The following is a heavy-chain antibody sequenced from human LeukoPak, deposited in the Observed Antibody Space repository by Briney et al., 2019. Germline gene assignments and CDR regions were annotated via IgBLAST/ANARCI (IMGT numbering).Heavy chain of an antibody. Sequence: GGSLRLSCAASGCTFSSYAMSWVRQAPGKGLEWVSAISGSGGSTYYADSVKGRFTISRDNSKNTLYLQMNSLRAEDTAVYYCAAHYDFWSGHPTPFDYWGQGTLVTVSS. CDR2: ISGSGGST. CDR1: GCTFSSYA. J-gene: IGHJ4*02. CDR3: AAHYDFWSGHPTPFDY. V-gene: IGHV3-23*01. D-gene: IGHD3-3*01.